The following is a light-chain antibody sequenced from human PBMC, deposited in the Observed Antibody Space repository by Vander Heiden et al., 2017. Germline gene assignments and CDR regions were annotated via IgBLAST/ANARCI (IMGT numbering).Light chain of an antibody. Sequence: DIQMTQSPSSLSAFVGDRVDITCRASHTIGDWVAWYQQKPGMAPKPLIYATSTLESGVPSRFSGTASGTDFSLTISNLHPEDLATYYCQQYDTFPPTFGGGTKVEV. CDR3: QQYDTFPPT. CDR1: HTIGDW. V-gene: IGKV1D-16*01. J-gene: IGKJ4*01. CDR2: ATS.